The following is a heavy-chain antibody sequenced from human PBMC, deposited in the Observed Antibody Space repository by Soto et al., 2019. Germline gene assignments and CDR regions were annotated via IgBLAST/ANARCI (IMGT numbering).Heavy chain of an antibody. CDR2: INRSGGGT. CDR3: AKRGGSAYHYMDV. CDR1: GFTFTGYA. V-gene: IGHV3-23*01. Sequence: EVQLLESGGGLIQFGGSLRLSCAASGFTFTGYAMSWVRQAPGKGLEWVSTINRSGGGTHFADSVKGRFTISRDNYKHTLYLKMNSLRAEDTSVYYCAKRGGSAYHYMDVWGKGTPVTVSS. J-gene: IGHJ6*03. D-gene: IGHD5-12*01.